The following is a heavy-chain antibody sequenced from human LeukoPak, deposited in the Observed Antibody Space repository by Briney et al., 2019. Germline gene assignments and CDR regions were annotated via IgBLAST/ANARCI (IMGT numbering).Heavy chain of an antibody. V-gene: IGHV3-9*01. CDR2: ISWNSGSI. Sequence: PGRSLRLSCAASGFTFDDYAMHWVRRAPGKGLEWVSGISWNSGSIGYADSVKGRFTISRDNAKNSLYLQMNSLRAEDTALYYCAKDMSYRAAGPYYYYGMDVWGQGTTVTVSS. D-gene: IGHD6-13*01. J-gene: IGHJ6*02. CDR1: GFTFDDYA. CDR3: AKDMSYRAAGPYYYYGMDV.